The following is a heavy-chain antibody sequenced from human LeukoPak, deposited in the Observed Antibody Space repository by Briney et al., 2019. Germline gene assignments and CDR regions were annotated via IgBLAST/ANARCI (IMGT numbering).Heavy chain of an antibody. CDR2: ISGSGGST. D-gene: IGHD1-1*01. V-gene: IGHV3-23*01. CDR3: AKVWSELDAYFDY. Sequence: GGSPRLSCAASGFTFSSYAMSWVRQAPGKGLEWVSAISGSGGSTYYADSVKGRFTISRDNSKNTLYLQMNSLRAEDTAVYYCAKVWSELDAYFDYWGQGTLVTVSS. CDR1: GFTFSSYA. J-gene: IGHJ4*02.